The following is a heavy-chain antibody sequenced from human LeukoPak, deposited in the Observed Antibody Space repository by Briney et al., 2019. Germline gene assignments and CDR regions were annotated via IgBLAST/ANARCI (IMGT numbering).Heavy chain of an antibody. Sequence: PSGTLSLTCAVSGGSISSSNWWSWVRQPPGKGLEWIGEIYHSGSTNYNPSLKSRVTISVDKSKNQFSLKLTSVTAADTAVYYCARTAGYSYGNGGLDYWGQGTLVTVSS. D-gene: IGHD5-18*01. V-gene: IGHV4-4*02. CDR1: GGSISSSNW. J-gene: IGHJ4*02. CDR3: ARTAGYSYGNGGLDY. CDR2: IYHSGST.